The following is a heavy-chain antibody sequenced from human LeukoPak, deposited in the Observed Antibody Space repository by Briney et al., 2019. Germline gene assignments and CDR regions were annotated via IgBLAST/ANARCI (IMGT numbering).Heavy chain of an antibody. D-gene: IGHD1-1*01. V-gene: IGHV4-31*03. Sequence: SETLSLTCTVSGVSISSGGYYWSWIRQHPGKGLEWIGYIYYSGSTYYNPSLKSRVTISVDTSKNQFSLKLSSVTAADTAVYYCASGYPESDLERFDYWGQGTLVTVSS. CDR2: IYYSGST. CDR1: GVSISSGGYY. CDR3: ASGYPESDLERFDY. J-gene: IGHJ4*02.